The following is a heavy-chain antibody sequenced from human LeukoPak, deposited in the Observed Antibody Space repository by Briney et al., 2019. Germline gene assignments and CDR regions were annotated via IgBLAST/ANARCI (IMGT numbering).Heavy chain of an antibody. D-gene: IGHD3-22*01. Sequence: PGGSLRLSCAASGFTFSSYAMHWVRQAPGKGLEWVAVISYDGSNKYYADSVKGRFTISRDNSKNTLYLQMNSLRAEDTAVYYCARDLSVTWMYYYDSSGSNWFDPWGQGTLVTVSS. CDR2: ISYDGSNK. CDR1: GFTFSSYA. CDR3: ARDLSVTWMYYYDSSGSNWFDP. J-gene: IGHJ5*02. V-gene: IGHV3-30-3*01.